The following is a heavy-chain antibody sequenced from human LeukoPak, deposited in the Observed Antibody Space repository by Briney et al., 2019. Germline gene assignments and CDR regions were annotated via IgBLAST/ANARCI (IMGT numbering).Heavy chain of an antibody. CDR1: GGSISSGGYD. J-gene: IGHJ5*02. CDR3: ASSPGTAGGIT. V-gene: IGHV4-31*03. D-gene: IGHD2-15*01. CDR2: IYYSGST. Sequence: SEGPSLTYTVSGGSISSGGYDCRWIRQHPGKGLEWIGYIYYSGSTYYNPSLKSRVTISVDTSKNQFSLKLSSVTAADTAVYYCASSPGTAGGITWGQGTLVTVSS.